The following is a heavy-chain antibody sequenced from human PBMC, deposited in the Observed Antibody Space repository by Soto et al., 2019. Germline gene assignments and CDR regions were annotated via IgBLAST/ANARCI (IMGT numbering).Heavy chain of an antibody. CDR3: ARGGFRQWLLDY. V-gene: IGHV3-74*01. CDR1: GFTFHSYW. CDR2: INFDGTTT. D-gene: IGHD5-12*01. J-gene: IGHJ4*02. Sequence: EVQLVESGGGLVQPGGSLRLSCAASGFTFHSYWIHWVRQAPGKGLVWVSRINFDGTTTNYADSVKGRFTISRDNAKNTLYLQMNSLRDEDTAVYYCARGGFRQWLLDYWGQGSLVTVSS.